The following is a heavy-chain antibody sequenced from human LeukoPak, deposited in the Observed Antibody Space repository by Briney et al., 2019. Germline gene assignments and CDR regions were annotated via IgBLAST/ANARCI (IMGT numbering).Heavy chain of an antibody. CDR3: VREPYGYCTNGVCLRWFDP. Sequence: PGGSLRLSCAASGFTFSSYGMSWVRQAPGKGLEWVSAISGSGGSTYYADSVKGRFTISRDNAKNSLYLQMNSLRAEDTAVYYCVREPYGYCTNGVCLRWFDPWGQGTLVTVSS. CDR1: GFTFSSYG. V-gene: IGHV3-23*01. J-gene: IGHJ5*02. CDR2: ISGSGGST. D-gene: IGHD2-8*01.